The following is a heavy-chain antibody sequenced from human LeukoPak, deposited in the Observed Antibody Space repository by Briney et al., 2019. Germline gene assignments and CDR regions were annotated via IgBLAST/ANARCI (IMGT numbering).Heavy chain of an antibody. CDR3: ARDPSVGATIPNGEYYFDY. J-gene: IGHJ4*02. Sequence: SGTLSLTCAVSGGSISSSNWWSWVRQPPGKGLEWIGEIYHSGSTNYNPSLKSRVTISVDKSKNQFSLKLSSVTAADTAVYYCARDPSVGATIPNGEYYFDYWGQGTLVTVSS. CDR1: GGSISSSNW. V-gene: IGHV4-4*02. D-gene: IGHD1-26*01. CDR2: IYHSGST.